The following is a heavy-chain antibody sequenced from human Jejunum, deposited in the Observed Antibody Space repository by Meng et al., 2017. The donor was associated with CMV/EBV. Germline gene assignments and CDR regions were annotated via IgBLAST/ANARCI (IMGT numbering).Heavy chain of an antibody. V-gene: IGHV3-9*01. CDR3: AKSTRGYYDSTGYFES. Sequence: FTFDDYAMHWVRQAPGKGLEWVSGISWNSGAIGYADSMKGRFTISRDNAKNSLYLQLNSLRSEDTAFYYCAKSTRGYYDSTGYFESWGQGTLVTVSS. D-gene: IGHD3-22*01. CDR2: ISWNSGAI. CDR1: FTFDDYA. J-gene: IGHJ4*02.